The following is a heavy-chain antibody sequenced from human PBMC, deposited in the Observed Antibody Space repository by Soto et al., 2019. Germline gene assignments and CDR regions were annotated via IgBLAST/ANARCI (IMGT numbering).Heavy chain of an antibody. CDR1: GYTFTNSD. J-gene: IGHJ4*02. Sequence: QVQLVQSGAEVKKPGASVKVSCKASGYTFTNSDINWVRQAPGQGLEWMGWMNPDSGHAAYAQKFHGRVTLTTSTSTSTVYLEMRSLASEDTAVYYCARRTHCSGGICYYGLDNWGQGTLVTVSS. V-gene: IGHV1-8*01. CDR2: MNPDSGHA. D-gene: IGHD2-15*01. CDR3: ARRTHCSGGICYYGLDN.